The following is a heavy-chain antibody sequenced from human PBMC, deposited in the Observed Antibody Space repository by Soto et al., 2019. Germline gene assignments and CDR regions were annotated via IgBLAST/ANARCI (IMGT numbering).Heavy chain of an antibody. V-gene: IGHV1-69*01. Sequence: QVQLVQSGAEVKKPGSSVKVSCKASGGTFSSYAISWVRQAPGQGLEWMGGIIPIFGTANYAQKFQGRVTITADESTSAAYMELSSLRSEDTAVYYCARPAVAATGLDYYFDYWGQGTLVTVSS. D-gene: IGHD2-15*01. J-gene: IGHJ4*02. CDR2: IIPIFGTA. CDR3: ARPAVAATGLDYYFDY. CDR1: GGTFSSYA.